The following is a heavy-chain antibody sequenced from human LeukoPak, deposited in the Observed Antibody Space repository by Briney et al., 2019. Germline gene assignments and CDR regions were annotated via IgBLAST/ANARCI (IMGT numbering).Heavy chain of an antibody. CDR2: ISGSSSSI. J-gene: IGHJ2*01. Sequence: GGSLRLSCAASGFTFSTFGMNWVRQAPGKGLEWVSSISGSSSSIYYADSVKGRFTISRDNAKNSLYLQMNSLRAEDTAVYYCAKDQLEKRSGWYFDLWGRGTLVTVSS. CDR1: GFTFSTFG. V-gene: IGHV3-21*04. CDR3: AKDQLEKRSGWYFDL. D-gene: IGHD1/OR15-1a*01.